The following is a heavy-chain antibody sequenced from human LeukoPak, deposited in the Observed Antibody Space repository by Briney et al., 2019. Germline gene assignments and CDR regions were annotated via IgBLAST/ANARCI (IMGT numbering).Heavy chain of an antibody. Sequence: GGSLRLSCAASGFTFSSYAMSWVRQAPGKGLEWVSAISGSGGSTYYADSVRGRFTISRDNSKNTLYLQMNSLRAEDTAVYYCAKDLRLWGSYYFDYWGQGTLVTVSS. CDR3: AKDLRLWGSYYFDY. J-gene: IGHJ4*02. D-gene: IGHD3-16*01. CDR2: ISGSGGST. CDR1: GFTFSSYA. V-gene: IGHV3-23*01.